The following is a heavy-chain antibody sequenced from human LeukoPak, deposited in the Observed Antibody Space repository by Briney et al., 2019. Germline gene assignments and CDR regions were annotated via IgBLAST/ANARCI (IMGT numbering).Heavy chain of an antibody. J-gene: IGHJ4*02. CDR3: ASGSGSGWYRGLDC. V-gene: IGHV3-48*02. CDR1: GFTFSSYS. CDR2: ISSSSSII. D-gene: IGHD6-19*01. Sequence: GGSLRLSCAASGFTFSSYSMNWVRQAPGKGLEWVSYISSSSSIIYYADSVKGRFTISRDNAKNSLYLQMNSLRDEDTAVYYCASGSGSGWYRGLDCWGQGTLVTVSS.